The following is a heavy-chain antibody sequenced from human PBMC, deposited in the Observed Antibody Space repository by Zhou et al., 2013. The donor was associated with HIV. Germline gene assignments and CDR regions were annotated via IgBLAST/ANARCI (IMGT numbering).Heavy chain of an antibody. V-gene: IGHV1-2*02. CDR1: KYTFTGYY. CDR3: ARMPGGYASGHDP. CDR2: INPNSDAT. D-gene: IGHD3-16*01. J-gene: IGHJ5*02. Sequence: QVQLEQSGAEVKKPGASVKVSCRASKYTFTGYYMHWVRQAPGQGFEWMGWINPNSDATNHAEKFQGRVTMTRDTSVSTAYMELSNLTSDDTAVYYCARMPGGYASGHDPWGQGTLVTVSS.